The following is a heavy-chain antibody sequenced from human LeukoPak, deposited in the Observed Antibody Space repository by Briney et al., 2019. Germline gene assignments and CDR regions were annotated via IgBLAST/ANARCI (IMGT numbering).Heavy chain of an antibody. J-gene: IGHJ5*02. CDR2: ISGSGGST. D-gene: IGHD3-3*01. CDR1: GFTFSSYA. V-gene: IGHV3-23*01. Sequence: PGGSLRLSCAASGFTFSSYAMSWVRQAPGKGLEWVSAISGSGGSTYYADSVKGRFTISRDNSKNTLYLQMNSLRAEDTAVYYCAKDGQRFLEWLLPNWFDPWGQGTLVTVSS. CDR3: AKDGQRFLEWLLPNWFDP.